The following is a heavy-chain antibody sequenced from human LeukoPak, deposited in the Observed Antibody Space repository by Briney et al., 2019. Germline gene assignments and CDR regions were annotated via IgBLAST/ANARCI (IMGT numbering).Heavy chain of an antibody. D-gene: IGHD3-3*01. CDR2: IYYSGST. J-gene: IGHJ6*03. Sequence: SETLSLTCTVSGGSISSYYWSWIRQPPGKGLEWIGYIYYSGSTNYNPSLKTRVTISVDTSKHQFSLKLSSVTAADTAVYYCARAGDYDFWSGYFDYYYMDVWGKGTTVTVSS. CDR1: GGSISSYY. CDR3: ARAGDYDFWSGYFDYYYMDV. V-gene: IGHV4-59*01.